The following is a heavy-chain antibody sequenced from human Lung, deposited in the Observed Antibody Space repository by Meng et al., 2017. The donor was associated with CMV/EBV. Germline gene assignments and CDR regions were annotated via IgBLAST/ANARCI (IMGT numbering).Heavy chain of an antibody. CDR2: ISSSGSTI. J-gene: IGHJ3*02. Sequence: GFTFSDYYMSWIRQAPGKGLEWVSYISSSGSTIYYADSVKGRFTISRDNAKNSLYLQMNSLRAEDTAVYYCARGRDIVVPERGAFDIWGQGTMVTVSS. D-gene: IGHD2-2*01. V-gene: IGHV3-11*01. CDR1: GFTFSDYY. CDR3: ARGRDIVVPERGAFDI.